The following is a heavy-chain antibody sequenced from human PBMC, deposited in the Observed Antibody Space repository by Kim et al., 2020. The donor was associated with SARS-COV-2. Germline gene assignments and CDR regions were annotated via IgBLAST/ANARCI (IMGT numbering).Heavy chain of an antibody. Sequence: ASVKVSCKASGYTFTSYYMHWVRQAPGQGLEWMGIINPSGGSTSYAQKFQGTVTMTRDTSTSTVYMELSSLRSEDTAVYYCARYYYDSSGYYYLLDYWGQGTLVTVSS. CDR1: GYTFTSYY. D-gene: IGHD3-22*01. CDR2: INPSGGST. J-gene: IGHJ4*02. CDR3: ARYYYDSSGYYYLLDY. V-gene: IGHV1-46*01.